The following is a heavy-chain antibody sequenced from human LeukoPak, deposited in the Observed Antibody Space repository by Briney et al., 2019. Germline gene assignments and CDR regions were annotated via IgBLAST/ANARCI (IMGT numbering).Heavy chain of an antibody. CDR1: GYTFTSYG. Sequence: VTVSCKASGYTFTSYGISWVRQAPGQGLEWMGWISAYNGNTNYAQKLQGRVTMTTDTSTSTAYMELRSLRSDDTAVYYCERTRLGDSSGDYWGQGTLVTVSS. D-gene: IGHD3-22*01. CDR2: ISAYNGNT. V-gene: IGHV1-18*01. J-gene: IGHJ4*02. CDR3: ERTRLGDSSGDY.